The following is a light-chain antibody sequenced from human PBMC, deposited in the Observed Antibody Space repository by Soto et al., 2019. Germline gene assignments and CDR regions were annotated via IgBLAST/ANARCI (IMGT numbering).Light chain of an antibody. V-gene: IGLV2-14*01. CDR1: SSDVGGYNY. CDR3: TSYTSSDTLV. Sequence: QSLLTQPASVSVSPGQSITISCTGTSSDVGGYNYVSWYQQHPGKAPKVIIYDVSNRPSGVSNRFSGSKSGNTASLTISGLQAEDEADYYRTSYTSSDTLVFGTGTKVTVL. CDR2: DVS. J-gene: IGLJ1*01.